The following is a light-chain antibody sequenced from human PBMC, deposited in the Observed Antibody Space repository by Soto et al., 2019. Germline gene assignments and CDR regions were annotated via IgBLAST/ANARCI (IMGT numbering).Light chain of an antibody. CDR1: QTVSPNY. J-gene: IGKJ1*01. Sequence: EIVLTQSPGTLSLSPGDRATLSCRASQTVSPNYLAWYQHKPGQAPRLLIYGISNRATGITDRFTGSGSGTDFSLTITRLEPEDFAVYYCQEADSSPGGRFCEGAKVDI. CDR2: GIS. V-gene: IGKV3-20*01. CDR3: QEADSSPGGR.